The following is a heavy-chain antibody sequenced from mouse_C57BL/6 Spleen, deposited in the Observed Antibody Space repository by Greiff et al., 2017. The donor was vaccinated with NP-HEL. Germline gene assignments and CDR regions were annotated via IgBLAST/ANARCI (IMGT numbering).Heavy chain of an antibody. CDR3: ARKDDYDDGAMDY. Sequence: VHLVESGPGLVQPSQSLSITCTVSGFSLTSYGVHWVRQSPGKGLEWLGVIWSGGSTDYNAAFISRLSISKDNSKSQVFFKMNSLQADDTAIYYCARKDDYDDGAMDYWGQGTSVTVSS. V-gene: IGHV2-2*01. J-gene: IGHJ4*01. D-gene: IGHD2-4*01. CDR1: GFSLTSYG. CDR2: IWSGGST.